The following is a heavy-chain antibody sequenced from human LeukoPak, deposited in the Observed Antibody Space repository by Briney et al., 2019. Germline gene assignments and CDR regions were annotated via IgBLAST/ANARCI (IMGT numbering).Heavy chain of an antibody. CDR2: IYTGGPT. Sequence: GGSLRLSCAASGFSFRTYSMNWVRQAPGKGLEWVAVIYTGGPTYYADSVQGRFTISRDNSRNTVYLQMNSLRVEDTAMYFCARDPGYSGPYAYYYSFFDSWGQGTLVTVSS. CDR3: ARDPGYSGPYAYYYSFFDS. V-gene: IGHV3-66*01. CDR1: GFSFRTYS. J-gene: IGHJ4*02. D-gene: IGHD3-16*01.